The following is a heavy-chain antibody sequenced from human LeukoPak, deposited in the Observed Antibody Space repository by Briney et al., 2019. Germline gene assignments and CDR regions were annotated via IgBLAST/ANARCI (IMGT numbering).Heavy chain of an antibody. CDR3: TRDHTYYYDSSGYYYGGVYFDY. CDR2: IRSKVYGGTT. D-gene: IGHD3-22*01. CDR1: GFTFGDYA. Sequence: GRSLRLSCTASGFTFGDYAMSWFRQAPGKGLEWVGFIRSKVYGGTTEYAASVKGRFTISRDDSKSIAYLQMNSLKTEDTAVYYCTRDHTYYYDSSGYYYGGVYFDYWGQGTLVTVSS. J-gene: IGHJ4*02. V-gene: IGHV3-49*03.